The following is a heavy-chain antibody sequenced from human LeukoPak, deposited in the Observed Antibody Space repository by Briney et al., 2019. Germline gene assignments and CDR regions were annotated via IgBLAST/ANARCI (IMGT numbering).Heavy chain of an antibody. J-gene: IGHJ4*02. Sequence: PSQTLSLTCTVSGGSISSGDYYWSWIRQPPGKGLEWIGYIYCSGSTYYNPSLKSRVTISVDTSKNQFSPKLSSVTAADTAVYYCARYEQWLAFDYWGQGTLVTVSS. CDR2: IYCSGST. V-gene: IGHV4-30-4*01. D-gene: IGHD6-19*01. CDR1: GGSISSGDYY. CDR3: ARYEQWLAFDY.